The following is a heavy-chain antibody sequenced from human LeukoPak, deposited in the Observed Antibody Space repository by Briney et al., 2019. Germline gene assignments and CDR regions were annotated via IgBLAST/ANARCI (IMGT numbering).Heavy chain of an antibody. V-gene: IGHV3-66*01. D-gene: IGHD2-2*01. CDR2: IYSGGST. Sequence: PGGSLXLSCEASGFSVSNNYMSWVRQAPGKGLEWVSVIYSGGSTYYADSVKGRFTISRDNSKNTLYLQMNSLRAEDTAVYYCAKDQYCTSTSCYVGYWGQGTLVTVSS. J-gene: IGHJ4*02. CDR3: AKDQYCTSTSCYVGY. CDR1: GFSVSNNY.